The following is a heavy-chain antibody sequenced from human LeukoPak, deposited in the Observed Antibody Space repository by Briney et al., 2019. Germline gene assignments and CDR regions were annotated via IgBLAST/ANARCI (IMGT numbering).Heavy chain of an antibody. CDR1: GGSFSGYY. Sequence: SETLSLTCAVYGGSFSGYYWSWIRQPPGKGLEWIGEINHSGSTNYNPSLKSRVTISVDTSKNQFSLELSSVAAADTAVYYCARGVGRLLWFREQDNWFDPWGQGTLVTVSS. D-gene: IGHD3-10*01. J-gene: IGHJ5*02. CDR3: ARGVGRLLWFREQDNWFDP. CDR2: INHSGST. V-gene: IGHV4-34*01.